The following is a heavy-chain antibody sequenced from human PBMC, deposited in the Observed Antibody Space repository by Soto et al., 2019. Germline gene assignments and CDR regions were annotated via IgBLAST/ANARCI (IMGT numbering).Heavy chain of an antibody. CDR2: MRRGGDT. Sequence: EEQLVETGGGLSQPGGSLRLSCAASGFSVSTNYMSWVRQAPGKGLEWVSLMRRGGDTDYADAVRGRFNISRDNSKNTVFLQMNSLRAEDTAIYYCARPAPYYAMDVWGHGTTVVVCS. CDR1: GFSVSTNY. J-gene: IGHJ6*02. V-gene: IGHV3-53*02. CDR3: ARPAPYYAMDV.